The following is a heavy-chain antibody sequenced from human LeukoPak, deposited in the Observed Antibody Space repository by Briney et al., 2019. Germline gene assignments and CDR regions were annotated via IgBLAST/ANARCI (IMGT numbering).Heavy chain of an antibody. J-gene: IGHJ4*02. V-gene: IGHV1-2*02. CDR3: ARARLRFLEWSAFDY. D-gene: IGHD3-3*01. Sequence: ASVKVSCKASGYTFTGYYMHWVRQAPGQGLEWMGWINPNSGGTNYAQKFQGRVTMTRDTSISTAYMELSRLRSDDTAVYYCARARLRFLEWSAFDYWGQGTLVTVSP. CDR1: GYTFTGYY. CDR2: INPNSGGT.